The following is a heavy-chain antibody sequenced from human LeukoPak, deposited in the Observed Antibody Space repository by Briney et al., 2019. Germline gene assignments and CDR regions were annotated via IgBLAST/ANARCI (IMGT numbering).Heavy chain of an antibody. CDR2: IYHSGST. Sequence: PSETLSLTCAVYVESFSGHYWSWIRQPPGKGLEWIGEIYHSGSTNYNPSLKSRVTISVDKSKNQFSLKLSSVTAADTAVYYCARERPYGDSHVVPWGQGTLVTVSS. D-gene: IGHD4-17*01. J-gene: IGHJ5*02. V-gene: IGHV4-34*01. CDR3: ARERPYGDSHVVP. CDR1: VESFSGHY.